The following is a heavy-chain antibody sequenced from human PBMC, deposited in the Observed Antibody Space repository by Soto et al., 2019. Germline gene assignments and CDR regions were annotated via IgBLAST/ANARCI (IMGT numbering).Heavy chain of an antibody. Sequence: GGSLRLSCTVSGFAFNNYGINWVSQAPGQGLEWVSSISKSDYTYYSDSAKGRFTISRDNAKNSVSLQMNTLRVEDTAVYYCAREDSIIIPAVSDFWGQGTQVTVSS. CDR3: AREDSIIIPAVSDF. D-gene: IGHD2-2*01. CDR1: GFAFNNYG. CDR2: ISKSDYT. J-gene: IGHJ4*02. V-gene: IGHV3-21*01.